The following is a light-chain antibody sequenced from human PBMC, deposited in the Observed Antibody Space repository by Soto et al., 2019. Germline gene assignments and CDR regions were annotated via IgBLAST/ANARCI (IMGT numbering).Light chain of an antibody. J-gene: IGKJ1*01. CDR1: QDISNW. CDR3: QQGSYFPRT. V-gene: IGKV1-12*01. CDR2: STS. Sequence: DIQMTQSPSSVSASVGDRVTITCRASQDISNWLAGYQQKPGKAPKLLIYSTSSLQNGVPSRFSGSGSGTEFTLTISSLHPEDFATYYCQQGSYFPRTFCQGTKVEV.